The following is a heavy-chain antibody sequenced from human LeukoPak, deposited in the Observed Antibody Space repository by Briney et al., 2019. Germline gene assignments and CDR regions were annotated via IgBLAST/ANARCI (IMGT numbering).Heavy chain of an antibody. CDR3: AKDPYDSSGYYHNY. CDR2: ISGSGGST. CDR1: GFTFSSYA. D-gene: IGHD3-22*01. V-gene: IGHV3-23*01. Sequence: GGSLRLSCAASGFTFSSYAMSWVRQAPGKGLEWVSGISGSGGSTYYADSVKGRFPISRDNSKNALYLQMTSLRAEDTAVYYLAKDPYDSSGYYHNYWAQGTLVTVFS. J-gene: IGHJ4*02.